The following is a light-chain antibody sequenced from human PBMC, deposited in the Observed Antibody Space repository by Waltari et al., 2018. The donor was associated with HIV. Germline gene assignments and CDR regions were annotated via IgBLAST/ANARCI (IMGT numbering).Light chain of an antibody. J-gene: IGLJ1*01. CDR3: LSYDSSLSGYV. Sequence: QSVLAQPPSVSGAPGQRVTIPCPGSMSTLGAGYASQGYHQLPATAPKLLIYGDTNRPSGVPDRFSGSKSGTSASLAITGLQAEDEADYYCLSYDSSLSGYVFGTGTKVTVL. CDR2: GDT. CDR1: MSTLGAGYA. V-gene: IGLV1-40*01.